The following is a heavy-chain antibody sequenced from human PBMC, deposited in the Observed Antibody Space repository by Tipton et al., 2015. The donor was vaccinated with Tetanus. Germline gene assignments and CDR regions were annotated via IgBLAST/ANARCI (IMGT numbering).Heavy chain of an antibody. CDR2: IHHSWST. Sequence: GLVKPSETLSLICTVSGGSISTYYWSWIRQPPEKGLEWIGYIHHSWSTNYNPSLNSRITISTDTSKNQFSLRLKSVTPADTAMYYCARDHRLSASYAGWFDPWGQGTLVTVSS. V-gene: IGHV4-59*01. CDR1: GGSISTYY. CDR3: ARDHRLSASYAGWFDP. D-gene: IGHD2-8*01. J-gene: IGHJ5*02.